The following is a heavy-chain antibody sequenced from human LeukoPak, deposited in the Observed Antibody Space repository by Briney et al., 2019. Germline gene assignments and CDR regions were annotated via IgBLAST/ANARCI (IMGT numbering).Heavy chain of an antibody. CDR2: IYYSGST. J-gene: IGHJ3*02. CDR3: ARLDGGFFDI. V-gene: IGHV4-59*08. Sequence: SETLSLTCTVSGGSISSYYWSWIRQPPGKGLEWIGYIYYSGSTNCNPSLKSRVTISVDTSKNQFSLKLSSVTAADTAVYYCARLDGGFFDIWGQGTMVTVSS. CDR1: GGSISSYY.